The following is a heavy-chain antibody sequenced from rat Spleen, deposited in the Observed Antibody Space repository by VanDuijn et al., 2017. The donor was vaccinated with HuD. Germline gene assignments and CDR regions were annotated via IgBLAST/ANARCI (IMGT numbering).Heavy chain of an antibody. D-gene: IGHD1-1*01. CDR3: ARQNYYSGYWYFDF. CDR1: GFTFSNYD. V-gene: IGHV5-25*01. Sequence: EVQLVESGGGLVQPGRSLKLSCAASGFTFSNYDMAWVRQAPTKGLEWVASISPSGGSTYYRDSVKGRFTVSRDNAKSTLYLQMDSLRSEDTATYYCARQNYYSGYWYFDFWGPGTMVTVSS. J-gene: IGHJ1*01. CDR2: ISPSGGST.